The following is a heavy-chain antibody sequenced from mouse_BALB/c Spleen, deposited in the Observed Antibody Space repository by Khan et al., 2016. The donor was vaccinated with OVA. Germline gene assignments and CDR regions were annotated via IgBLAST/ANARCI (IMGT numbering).Heavy chain of an antibody. Sequence: VKLKESGPGLVQPSQSLSITCTVSGFSLTNYGIHWVRQSPGRGLEWLGVIWSGGTTDYNAPFVSRLSIIKDNSKSQVFFKMNSLQANDTAIYYCASPLYYYGYAMDYWGQGTSVTVSS. D-gene: IGHD1-1*01. V-gene: IGHV2-2*02. CDR2: IWSGGTT. CDR3: ASPLYYYGYAMDY. CDR1: GFSLTNYG. J-gene: IGHJ4*01.